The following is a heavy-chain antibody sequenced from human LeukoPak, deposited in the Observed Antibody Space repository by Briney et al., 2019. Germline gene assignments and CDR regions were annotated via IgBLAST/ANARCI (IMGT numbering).Heavy chain of an antibody. V-gene: IGHV1-3*01. CDR3: AREYYYGSGSYYNFLNRFDP. D-gene: IGHD3-10*01. CDR1: GYTFNRYA. J-gene: IGHJ5*02. CDR2: INARNGNT. Sequence: ASVKVSCKDCGYTFNRYAMHWVRQDPGQRREWMGGINARNGNTKYSQKSHGRVTITRDTSASTAYMELSSLRSEDTAVYYCAREYYYGSGSYYNFLNRFDPWGQGTLVTVSS.